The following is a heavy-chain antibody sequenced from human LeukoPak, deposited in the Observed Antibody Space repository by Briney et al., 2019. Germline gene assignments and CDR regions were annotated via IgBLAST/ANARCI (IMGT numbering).Heavy chain of an antibody. CDR1: GGTFSSYA. CDR2: IIPIFGTA. D-gene: IGHD6-19*01. V-gene: IGHV1-69*13. CDR3: AREGGSVAVAVT. J-gene: IGHJ5*02. Sequence: ASVKVSCKASGGTFSSYAISWVRQAPGQGLEWMGGIIPIFGTANYAQKFQGRVTITADESTSTAYMELNSLRSEDTAVYYCAREGGSVAVAVTWGQGTLVTVSS.